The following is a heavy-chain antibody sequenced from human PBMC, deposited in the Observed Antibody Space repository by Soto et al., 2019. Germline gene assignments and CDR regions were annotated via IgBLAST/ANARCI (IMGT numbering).Heavy chain of an antibody. D-gene: IGHD3-10*01. CDR3: ARLPSLLWFGENMDV. J-gene: IGHJ6*02. CDR1: GVSISSSSYY. CDR2: IYYSGST. V-gene: IGHV4-39*01. Sequence: SETLSLTCTVSGVSISSSSYYWGWIRQPPGKGLEWIGSIYYSGSTYYNPSLKSRVTISVDTSKNQFSLKLSSVTAADTAVYYCARLPSLLWFGENMDVWGQGTTVTVSS.